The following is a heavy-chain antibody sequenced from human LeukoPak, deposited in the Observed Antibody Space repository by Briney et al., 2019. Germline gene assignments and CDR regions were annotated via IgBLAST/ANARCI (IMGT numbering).Heavy chain of an antibody. CDR2: IIPIFGTA. Sequence: SVKVSFKASGGTFSIYAISWVRQAPGQGLEWMGGIIPIFGTANYAQKFQGRVTITADKSTSTAYMELSSLRSEDTAVYYCARPNSGYDAWDWFDPWGQGTLVTVSS. CDR1: GGTFSIYA. V-gene: IGHV1-69*06. D-gene: IGHD5-12*01. CDR3: ARPNSGYDAWDWFDP. J-gene: IGHJ5*02.